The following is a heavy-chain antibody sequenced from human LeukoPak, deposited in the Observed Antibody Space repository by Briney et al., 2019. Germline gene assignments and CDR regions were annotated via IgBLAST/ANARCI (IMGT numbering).Heavy chain of an antibody. J-gene: IGHJ4*02. Sequence: GGSLTLSCAATGFTDSNKYMSWVRQPAGKGLEWVSVIYCCGCTIYADCVKGGFTIPRDNSKNTLYLQSNSLKAEDTAMYYCARGHEAFGYWGQGTLVTVSS. D-gene: IGHD3-10*01. CDR1: GFTDSNKY. CDR3: ARGHEAFGY. V-gene: IGHV3-53*01. CDR2: IYCCGCT.